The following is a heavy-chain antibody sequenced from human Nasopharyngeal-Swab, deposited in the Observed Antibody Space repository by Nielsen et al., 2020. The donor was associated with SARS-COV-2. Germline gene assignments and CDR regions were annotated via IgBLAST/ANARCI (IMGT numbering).Heavy chain of an antibody. Sequence: GESLKISCAASGFTFSSYAMHWVRQAPGKGLEWVAVISYDGSNKYYAGSVKGRFTISRDNSKNTLYLQMNSLRAEDTAVYYCARGPPKTYYFDYWGQGTLVTVSS. CDR2: ISYDGSNK. J-gene: IGHJ4*02. CDR1: GFTFSSYA. V-gene: IGHV3-30-3*01. CDR3: ARGPPKTYYFDY.